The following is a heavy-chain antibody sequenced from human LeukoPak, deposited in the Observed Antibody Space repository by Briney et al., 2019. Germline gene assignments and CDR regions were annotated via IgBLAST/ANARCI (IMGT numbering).Heavy chain of an antibody. V-gene: IGHV3-21*01. CDR3: ARAFYYYDSSGGNS. D-gene: IGHD3-22*01. CDR1: GFTFSSYS. J-gene: IGHJ4*02. CDR2: ISSSSSYI. Sequence: GRSLRLSCAASGFTFSSYSMNWVRPAPGKGLEWVSSISSSSSYIYYADSVKGRFTIYRDNAKNSLYLQMNSLRAEDTAVYYCARAFYYYDSSGGNSWGQGTLATVSS.